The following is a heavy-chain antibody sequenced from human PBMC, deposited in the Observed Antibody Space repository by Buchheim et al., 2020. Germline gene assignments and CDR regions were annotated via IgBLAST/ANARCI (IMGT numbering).Heavy chain of an antibody. J-gene: IGHJ5*02. V-gene: IGHV3-20*04. CDR2: INWHGGST. Sequence: EVQLVESGGGVVRPGGSLRLSCAASGFTSDDYGMSWVRQAPGQGLEWVSGINWHGGSTGYADSVKGRFPISRDHAKNSLYLQMNRLRAEDTALYYCARDRVGLTLGGWFDPWGQGTL. CDR3: ARDRVGLTLGGWFDP. D-gene: IGHD2-15*01. CDR1: GFTSDDYG.